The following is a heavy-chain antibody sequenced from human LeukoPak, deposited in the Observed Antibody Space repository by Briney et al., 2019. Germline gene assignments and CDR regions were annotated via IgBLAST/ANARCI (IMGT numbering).Heavy chain of an antibody. CDR2: IDPNGGGT. V-gene: IGHV1-2*02. CDR3: ARDKGPRWEDY. J-gene: IGHJ4*02. CDR1: GYIFSDYY. D-gene: IGHD1-26*01. Sequence: ASVQVSCKASGYIFSDYYMHWVRQAPGQGLEWMGRIDPNGGGTNYAQKFQGRVTMTRDRSISTVHMDLSRLTYDDTAVYYCARDKGPRWEDYWGQGTLVTVSS.